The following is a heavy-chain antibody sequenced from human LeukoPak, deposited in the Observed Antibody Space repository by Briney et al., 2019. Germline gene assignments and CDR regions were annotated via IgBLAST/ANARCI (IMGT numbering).Heavy chain of an antibody. V-gene: IGHV3-23*01. Sequence: PGGSRRLSCAASGFTFSSYAMSWVRQAPGKGLEWVSAISGSGGSTYYADSVKGRFTISRDNSKNTLYLQMNSLRAEDTAVYYCAKGFGAYGSGREFDPWGQGTLVTVSS. CDR3: AKGFGAYGSGREFDP. D-gene: IGHD3-10*01. CDR2: ISGSGGST. CDR1: GFTFSSYA. J-gene: IGHJ5*02.